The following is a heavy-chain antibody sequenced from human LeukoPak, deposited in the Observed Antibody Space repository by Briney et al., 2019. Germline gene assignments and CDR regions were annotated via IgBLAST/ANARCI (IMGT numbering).Heavy chain of an antibody. J-gene: IGHJ4*02. CDR3: AREGGSYPIDY. CDR2: IIPIFGTA. Sequence: GASVKVSCKASGGTFSSYAISWVRQAPGQGLEWMGRIIPIFGTANYAQKFQGRVTITTDESTSTAYMELSSLRSEDTAVYYCAREGGSYPIDYWDQGTLVTVSS. CDR1: GGTFSSYA. D-gene: IGHD1-26*01. V-gene: IGHV1-69*05.